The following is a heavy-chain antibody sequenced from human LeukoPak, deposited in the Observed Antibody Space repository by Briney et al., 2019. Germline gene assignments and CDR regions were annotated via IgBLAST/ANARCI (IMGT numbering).Heavy chain of an antibody. CDR1: GYTFTGYY. CDR3: AREALVGDGYNQNPNWFDP. D-gene: IGHD5-24*01. CDR2: INPNSGGT. J-gene: IGHJ5*02. V-gene: IGHV1-2*02. Sequence: ASVKVSCKASGYTFTGYYMQWVRQAPGQGLEWMGWINPNSGGTNYAQKFQGRVTMTRDTSISTAYMELSRLRSDDTAVYYCAREALVGDGYNQNPNWFDPWGQGTLVTVSS.